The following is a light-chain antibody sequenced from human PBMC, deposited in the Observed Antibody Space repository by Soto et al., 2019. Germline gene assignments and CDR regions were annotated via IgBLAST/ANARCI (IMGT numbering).Light chain of an antibody. CDR2: EVS. V-gene: IGLV2-14*01. Sequence: SALAQPASVSGSPGQSITISCTGTSSDVGGYKHVSWYQHHPGKAPKLMIYEVSNRPSGVSNRFSGSKSGYTASLTISGLQAEDEADYYCNSQRSSGTRVFGTGTKVTVL. J-gene: IGLJ1*01. CDR1: SSDVGGYKH. CDR3: NSQRSSGTRV.